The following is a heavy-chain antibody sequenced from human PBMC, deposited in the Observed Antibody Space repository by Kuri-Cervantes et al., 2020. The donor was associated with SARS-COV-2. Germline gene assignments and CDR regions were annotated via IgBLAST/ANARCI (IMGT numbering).Heavy chain of an antibody. CDR1: GYTFTGYY. J-gene: IGHJ6*02. V-gene: IGHV1-2*04. D-gene: IGHD3-10*01. CDR3: ATGMVRGVIQSYYYGMDV. CDR2: INPNSGGT. Sequence: APVKVSCKASGYTFTGYYMHWVRQAPGQGLEWMGWINPNSGGTNYAQKFQGWVTMTRDTSISTAYMELSRLRSDDTAVYYCATGMVRGVIQSYYYGMDVWGQGTTVTVSS.